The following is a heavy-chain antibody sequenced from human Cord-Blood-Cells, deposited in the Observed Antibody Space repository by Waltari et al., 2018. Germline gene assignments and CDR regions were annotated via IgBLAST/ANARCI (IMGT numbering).Heavy chain of an antibody. CDR1: GGSISSRSYY. D-gene: IGHD6-13*01. CDR2: IYYSGST. Sequence: QLQLQESGPGLVKPSETLSLTCTVSGGSISSRSYYWGWIRQPPGKGLEWFGSIYYSGSTYYNPSLKSRVTISVDTSKNQFSLKLSSVTAADTAVYYCARQYSSSWYYFDYWGQGTLVTVSS. CDR3: ARQYSSSWYYFDY. J-gene: IGHJ4*02. V-gene: IGHV4-39*01.